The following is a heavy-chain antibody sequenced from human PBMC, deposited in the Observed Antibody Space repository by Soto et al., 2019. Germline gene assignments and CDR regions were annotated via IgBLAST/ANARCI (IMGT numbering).Heavy chain of an antibody. D-gene: IGHD2-21*02. CDR3: ARADRTLVTSYSLDV. V-gene: IGHV4-34*01. CDR1: GGSFSGYY. J-gene: IGHJ6*02. Sequence: SETLSLTCAVYGGSFSGYYWTWIRQPPGKVLEWIGEINHSGTINFNPSLKSRLTISLDTSKKHFSLKLSSVTDADTAAYYCARADRTLVTSYSLDVWGQGTTVTVSS. CDR2: INHSGTI.